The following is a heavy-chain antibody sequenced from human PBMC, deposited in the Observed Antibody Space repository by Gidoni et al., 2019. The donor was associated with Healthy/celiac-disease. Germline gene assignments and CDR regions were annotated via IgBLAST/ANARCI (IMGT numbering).Heavy chain of an antibody. Sequence: EVQLVESGGGLIQPGGSLRLSCAASGFTVSSNYMSWVRQAPGKGLEWVSVIYSGGSTYYADSVKGRFTISRDNSKNTLYLQMNSLRAEDTAVYYCARAHTGYYDSSGYYPHWYFDLWGRGTLVTVSS. J-gene: IGHJ2*01. CDR2: IYSGGST. CDR1: GFTVSSNY. V-gene: IGHV3-53*01. D-gene: IGHD3-22*01. CDR3: ARAHTGYYDSSGYYPHWYFDL.